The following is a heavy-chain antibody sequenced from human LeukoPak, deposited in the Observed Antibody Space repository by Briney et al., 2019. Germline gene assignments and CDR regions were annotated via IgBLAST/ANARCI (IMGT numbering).Heavy chain of an antibody. D-gene: IGHD3-10*01. Sequence: SVKVSCKASGGTFSSYAISWVRQAPGQGLEWMGGIIPIFGTANYAQKFQGRVTITADKSTSTAYMELSSLRSEDTAVYYCARDGAMVRGVIITNSGWFGPWGQGTLVTVSS. CDR2: IIPIFGTA. V-gene: IGHV1-69*06. CDR1: GGTFSSYA. J-gene: IGHJ5*02. CDR3: ARDGAMVRGVIITNSGWFGP.